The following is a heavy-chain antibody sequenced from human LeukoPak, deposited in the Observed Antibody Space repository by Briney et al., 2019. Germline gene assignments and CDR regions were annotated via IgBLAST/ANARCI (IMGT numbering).Heavy chain of an antibody. V-gene: IGHV3-30*18. D-gene: IGHD3-10*01. CDR3: AKDLFLIGGPDY. CDR2: ISYDGSNK. CDR1: GFTFSSYG. J-gene: IGHJ4*02. Sequence: GRSLRLSCAASGFTFSSYGMHWVRQAPGKGLEWVAVISYDGSNKYYADSVKGRFTISRDNSKNTLYLQMNSLRAEDTAVYYCAKDLFLIGGPDYWGQGTLVTVSS.